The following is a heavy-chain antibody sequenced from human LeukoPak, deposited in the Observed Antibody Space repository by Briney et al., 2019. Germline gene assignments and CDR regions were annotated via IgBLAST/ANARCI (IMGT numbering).Heavy chain of an antibody. CDR3: ARQGSYYYYYMDV. CDR1: GGSISSYY. J-gene: IGHJ6*03. Sequence: SETLCLTCAVSGGSISSYYWSWIRQPPGKGLEWIGYIYTSGSTNYNPSLKSRVTISVDTSKNQFSLKLSSVAAADTAVYYCARQGSYYYYYMDVWGKGTTVTVSS. V-gene: IGHV4-4*09. CDR2: IYTSGST.